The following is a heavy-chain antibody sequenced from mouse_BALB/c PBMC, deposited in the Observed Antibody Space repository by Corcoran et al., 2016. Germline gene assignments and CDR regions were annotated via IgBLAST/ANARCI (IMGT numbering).Heavy chain of an antibody. Sequence: QIQLVQYGPELKKPEETIKISCKASGYTFTNYGLNWVKQAPGMGLQWMGWINTYTGEPTYADDFKGRFAFSLETSASTAYLQINNLKYEDTATYFCARDPAGAAYWGQCSLVTVSA. V-gene: IGHV9-3-1*01. J-gene: IGHJ3*01. CDR2: INTYTGEP. CDR1: GYTFTNYG. CDR3: ARDPAGAAY.